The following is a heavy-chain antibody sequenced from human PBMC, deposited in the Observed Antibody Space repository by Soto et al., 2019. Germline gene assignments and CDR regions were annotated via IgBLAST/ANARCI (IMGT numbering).Heavy chain of an antibody. CDR1: GFIFSHYY. D-gene: IGHD4-4*01. Sequence: PGGSLRRSCAASGFIFSHYYMGWIRQAPGKGLEWVSYINPTSGHINYADSVKGRFTISRDNARNSLYLQMNSLTADDTAMSYCARLPYSAYNSHFDYWGQGTLVTVSS. CDR3: ARLPYSAYNSHFDY. CDR2: INPTSGHI. V-gene: IGHV3-11*06. J-gene: IGHJ4*02.